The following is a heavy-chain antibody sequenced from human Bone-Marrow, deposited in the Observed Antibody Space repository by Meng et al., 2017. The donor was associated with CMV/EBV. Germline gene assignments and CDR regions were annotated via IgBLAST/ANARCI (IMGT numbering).Heavy chain of an antibody. D-gene: IGHD2-2*01. CDR2: IYSGGST. CDR3: ARDRLPAADYYYFGMDV. V-gene: IGHV3-53*01. Sequence: GESLKISCAASGFTVSRHYMNWVRQAPGKGLEWVPVIYSGGSTYYADSVKGRFTISRDNPKNTLYLQMNGLRADDTAVYYCARDRLPAADYYYFGMDVWGQGPTVTGSS. CDR1: GFTVSRHY. J-gene: IGHJ6*01.